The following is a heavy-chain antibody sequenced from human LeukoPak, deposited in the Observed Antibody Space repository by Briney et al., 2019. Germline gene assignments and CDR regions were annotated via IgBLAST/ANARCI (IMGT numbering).Heavy chain of an antibody. CDR3: AKVPLGGGLFHDY. CDR1: GFSFSSYA. J-gene: IGHJ4*02. V-gene: IGHV3-23*01. Sequence: GGSLRLSCAASGFSFSSYAMSWVRQAPGKGLEWVSAISGSGGSTYYADSVKGRFTISRDNSKNTLYLQMNSLRAEDTAVYYCAKVPLGGGLFHDYWGQGTLVTVSS. D-gene: IGHD3-22*01. CDR2: ISGSGGST.